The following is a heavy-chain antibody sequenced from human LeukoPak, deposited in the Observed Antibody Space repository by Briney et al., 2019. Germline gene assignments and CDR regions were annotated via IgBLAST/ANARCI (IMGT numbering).Heavy chain of an antibody. D-gene: IGHD2-2*01. CDR3: ARDHSIVVVPAAMFVPFDY. V-gene: IGHV3-21*01. Sequence: KPGGSLRLSCAASGFTFSSYSMNWVLQAPGKGLEWVSSISSSSSYIYYADSVKGRFTISRDNAKNSLYLQMNSLRAEDTAVYYCARDHSIVVVPAAMFVPFDYWGQGTLVTVSS. CDR2: ISSSSSYI. J-gene: IGHJ4*02. CDR1: GFTFSSYS.